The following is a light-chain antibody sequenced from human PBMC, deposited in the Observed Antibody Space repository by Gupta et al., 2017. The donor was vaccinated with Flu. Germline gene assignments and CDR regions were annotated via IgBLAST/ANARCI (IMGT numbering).Light chain of an antibody. J-gene: IGKJ1*01. CDR3: QQDGTSRT. CDR2: GAS. Sequence: EIVLTQSPGTLSLSPGERVTLSCRASQSVSSSYLAWYQQKPGQAPRLIIYGASSRATGIPDRFSGSGSGTDFTLTISRLEPEDFAVYYWQQDGTSRTFGQGTKVEIK. CDR1: QSVSSSY. V-gene: IGKV3-20*01.